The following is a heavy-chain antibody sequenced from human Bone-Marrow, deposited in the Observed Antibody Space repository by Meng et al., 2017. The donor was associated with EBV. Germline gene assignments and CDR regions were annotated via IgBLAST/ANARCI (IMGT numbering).Heavy chain of an antibody. CDR3: SRDLAGSDDD. CDR1: GFTFSHYW. CDR2: TNEDGRTT. Sequence: VHLVESGGALVQPGGSLRLSCVASGFTFSHYWMHWVRQAPGKGLVWVSRTNEDGRTTDYADSVKGRFTISRDNTKNILYLQMDSLRADDTALYFCSRDLAGSDDDWGQGTLVTVSS. J-gene: IGHJ4*02. V-gene: IGHV3-74*01. D-gene: IGHD6-25*01.